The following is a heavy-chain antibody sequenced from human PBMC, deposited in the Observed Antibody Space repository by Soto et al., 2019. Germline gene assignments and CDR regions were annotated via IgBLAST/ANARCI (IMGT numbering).Heavy chain of an antibody. CDR2: IYHSGST. CDR1: GGSISSGGYS. Sequence: QLQLQESGSGLVKPSQTLSLTCAVSGGSISSGGYSWSWIRQPPGKGLECIGYIYHSGSTYYNPSLKSRVTISVDRSKNQFSLKLSSVTAADTAVYYCARGGNWNPRDYYYGMEVWGQGTTVTVSS. CDR3: ARGGNWNPRDYYYGMEV. V-gene: IGHV4-30-2*01. D-gene: IGHD1-20*01. J-gene: IGHJ6*02.